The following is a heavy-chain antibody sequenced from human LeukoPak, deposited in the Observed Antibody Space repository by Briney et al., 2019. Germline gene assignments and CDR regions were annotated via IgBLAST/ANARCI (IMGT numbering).Heavy chain of an antibody. CDR2: ISAYNGNT. Sequence: GASLKVSCKASGYTFTSYGISWVRQAPGQGLEWMGWISAYNGNTNYAQKLQGRVTMTTDTSTSTAYMELRSLRSDDTAVYYCARDPSIVATTGRIDYWGQGTLVTVSS. J-gene: IGHJ4*02. CDR1: GYTFTSYG. V-gene: IGHV1-18*01. CDR3: ARDPSIVATTGRIDY. D-gene: IGHD5-12*01.